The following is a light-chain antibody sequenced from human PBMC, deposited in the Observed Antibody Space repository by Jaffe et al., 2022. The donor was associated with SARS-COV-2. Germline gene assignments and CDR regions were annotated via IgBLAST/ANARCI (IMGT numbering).Light chain of an antibody. CDR2: AAS. CDR1: QGISSW. V-gene: IGKV1D-12*01. J-gene: IGKJ4*01. CDR3: QQANSFPLT. Sequence: DIQMTQSPPSLSASVGDRVTITCRASQGISSWLAWYQRKPGKAPKLLIYAASSLQSGVPSRFSGSGYGTDFTLTISSLQPEDVATYYCQQANSFPLTFGGGTKVEI.